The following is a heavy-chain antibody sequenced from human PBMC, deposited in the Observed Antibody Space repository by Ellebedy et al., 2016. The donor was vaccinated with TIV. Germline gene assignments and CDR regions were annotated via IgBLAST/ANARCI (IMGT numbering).Heavy chain of an antibody. V-gene: IGHV3-7*01. CDR1: GFYFGDYW. J-gene: IGHJ4*02. CDR2: IKKDGREK. D-gene: IGHD6-19*01. Sequence: GGSLRLSXAASGFYFGDYWTSWVRQAPGKGLEWVATIKKDGREKTYVDSVRGRFTISRDNAKTSLYRQMSSLRAEDTAVYYCARDGSIAVDGTSDYWGQGTLVTVSS. CDR3: ARDGSIAVDGTSDY.